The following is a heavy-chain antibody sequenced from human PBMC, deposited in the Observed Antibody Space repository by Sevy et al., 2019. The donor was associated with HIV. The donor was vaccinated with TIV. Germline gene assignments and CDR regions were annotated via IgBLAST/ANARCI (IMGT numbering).Heavy chain of an antibody. V-gene: IGHV3-7*01. CDR3: ARGGYYGYSGLDY. D-gene: IGHD3-10*01. CDR1: GFTTGFTFSDYW. J-gene: IGHJ4*02. CDR2: IKEDRTEI. Sequence: GGSLRLSCAASGFTTGFTFSDYWMAWVRQAPGKGLEWVANIKEDRTEIYYLDSLKGRFTISRDNAKNLLYLQMNSLRAEDTALYYCARGGYYGYSGLDYWGQGTLVTVSS.